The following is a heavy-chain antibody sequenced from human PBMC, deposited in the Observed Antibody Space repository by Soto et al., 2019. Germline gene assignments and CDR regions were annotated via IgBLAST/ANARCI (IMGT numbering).Heavy chain of an antibody. D-gene: IGHD2-2*01. V-gene: IGHV1-8*01. Sequence: ASVKVSCKASGYTFTSYDINWVRQATGQGLEWMGWMNPNSGNTGYAQKFQGRVTMTRDTSISTAYMELSRLRSDDTAVYYCARYIVVLGWFDPWGQGTLVTVSS. CDR2: MNPNSGNT. J-gene: IGHJ5*02. CDR1: GYTFTSYD. CDR3: ARYIVVLGWFDP.